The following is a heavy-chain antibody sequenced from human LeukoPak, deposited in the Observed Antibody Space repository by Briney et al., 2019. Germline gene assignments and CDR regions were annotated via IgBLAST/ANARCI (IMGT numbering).Heavy chain of an antibody. J-gene: IGHJ4*02. CDR3: ASSLVWVPAADDY. CDR1: GFTFSSYS. D-gene: IGHD2-2*01. Sequence: GGSLRLSCAASGFTFSSYSMNWVRQAPGKGLEWVSSISSSSGYIYYADSVKGRFTISRDNAKNSLYLQMNSLRAEDTAVYYCASSLVWVPAADDYWGQGTLVTVSS. V-gene: IGHV3-21*01. CDR2: ISSSSGYI.